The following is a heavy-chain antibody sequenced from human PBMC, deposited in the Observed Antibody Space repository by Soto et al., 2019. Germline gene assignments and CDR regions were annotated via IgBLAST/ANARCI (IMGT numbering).Heavy chain of an antibody. CDR1: GFTFSGYG. J-gene: IGHJ4*02. D-gene: IGHD3-10*01. V-gene: IGHV3-33*01. CDR2: IWYDGSNK. CDR3: ARDGYGSGSYYIDY. Sequence: GGSLRLSCAASGFTFSGYGMHWVRQAPGKGLEWVAVIWYDGSNKYYADSVKGRFTISRDNSKNTLYLQMNSLRAEDTAVYYCARDGYGSGSYYIDYWGQGTLVTVSS.